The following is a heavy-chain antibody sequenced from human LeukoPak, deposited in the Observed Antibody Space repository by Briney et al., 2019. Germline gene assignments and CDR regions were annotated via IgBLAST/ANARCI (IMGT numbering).Heavy chain of an antibody. J-gene: IGHJ4*02. D-gene: IGHD5-24*01. Sequence: GGSLRLSCVASGFTFSGYWMSWVRQAPGKGLEWVSNINEDGSEKYYADSVKGRFTISTDNAKSSVYLQMCSLRAEDTAVYYCARDGARDGYRRNDYWGQGTLVTVSS. V-gene: IGHV3-7*05. CDR1: GFTFSGYW. CDR3: ARDGARDGYRRNDY. CDR2: INEDGSEK.